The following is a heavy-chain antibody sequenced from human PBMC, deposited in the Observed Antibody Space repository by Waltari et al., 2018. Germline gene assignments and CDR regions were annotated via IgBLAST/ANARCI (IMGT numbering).Heavy chain of an antibody. CDR1: GGTFSSYP. CDR2: IIPILGIA. J-gene: IGHJ4*02. Sequence: QVQLVQSGAEVKKPGSSVKVSCKASGGTFSSYPISWVRQAPGQGLEWMGRIIPILGIANYAQKFQGRVTITADKSTSTAYMELSSLRSEDTAVYYCARDRRGEPAAAFDYWGQGTLVTVSS. V-gene: IGHV1-69*04. D-gene: IGHD6-13*01. CDR3: ARDRRGEPAAAFDY.